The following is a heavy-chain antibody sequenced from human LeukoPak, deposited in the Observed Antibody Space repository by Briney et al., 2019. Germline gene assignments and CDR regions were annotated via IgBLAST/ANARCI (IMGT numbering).Heavy chain of an antibody. CDR3: ARDRSLATNPYYFDY. CDR1: GFTFYSYS. CDR2: ISSSTSAI. D-gene: IGHD5-12*01. V-gene: IGHV3-48*02. J-gene: IGHJ4*02. Sequence: GGSLRLSCAASGFTFYSYSMNWVRQAPGKGLEWGSYISSSTSAIYYADSVKGRFTISRDNAKNSLHLQMNSLRDEDTAVYYCARDRSLATNPYYFDYWGQGTLVTVSS.